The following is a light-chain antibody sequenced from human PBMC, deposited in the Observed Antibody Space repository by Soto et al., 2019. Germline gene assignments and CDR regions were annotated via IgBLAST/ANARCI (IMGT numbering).Light chain of an antibody. Sequence: EIVLTQSPATLSLSPGERATLSCRASQSVSSYLAWYQQKPGQAPRLLIYDASNRATGIPARFSGSESGTDFTLTISSLEPEDFAVYYCQQRSNWPPYTFGQGTKLXIK. CDR3: QQRSNWPPYT. V-gene: IGKV3-11*01. J-gene: IGKJ2*01. CDR2: DAS. CDR1: QSVSSY.